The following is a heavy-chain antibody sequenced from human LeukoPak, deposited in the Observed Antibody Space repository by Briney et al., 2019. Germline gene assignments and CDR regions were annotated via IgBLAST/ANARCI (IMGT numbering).Heavy chain of an antibody. D-gene: IGHD4-23*01. J-gene: IGHJ4*02. V-gene: IGHV3-74*01. CDR3: ARDFGGNSDY. Sequence: GGSLRLSCAASGFTVSSYWMHWVRQAPGNGLVWVSRINRDGRTISYAGSVKGRFTISRDNAKNTLYLQMNSLRSEDTAVYYCARDFGGNSDYWGQGTLVTVSS. CDR2: INRDGRTI. CDR1: GFTVSSYW.